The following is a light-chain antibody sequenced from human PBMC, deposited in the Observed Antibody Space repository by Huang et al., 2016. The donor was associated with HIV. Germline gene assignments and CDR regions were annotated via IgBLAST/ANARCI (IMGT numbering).Light chain of an antibody. Sequence: DFQMTQSPSSVSAFVGDRVTITCRANQGISSWLGWYQQKPGTPPNLLMYGESTLQSGVPSRFGGSGSGTDFTLSISSLQPEDSATYYCQQANTSLVTFGPGPKWRSN. CDR2: GES. V-gene: IGKV1D-12*01. J-gene: IGKJ3*01. CDR3: QQANTSLVT. CDR1: QGISSW.